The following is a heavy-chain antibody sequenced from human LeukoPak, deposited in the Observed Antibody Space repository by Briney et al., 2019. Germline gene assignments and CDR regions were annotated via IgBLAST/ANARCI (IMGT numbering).Heavy chain of an antibody. Sequence: GGSLRLSCAASGFTFSSYAMSWVRQAPGQGLEWVSAISGSGGGTYYADSVKGRFTISRDNSKNTLYLQMNSLRAEDTAVYYCAKQAADIVVVTAGMDVWGQGTTVTVSS. CDR2: ISGSGGGT. CDR3: AKQAADIVVVTAGMDV. CDR1: GFTFSSYA. D-gene: IGHD2-21*02. J-gene: IGHJ6*02. V-gene: IGHV3-23*01.